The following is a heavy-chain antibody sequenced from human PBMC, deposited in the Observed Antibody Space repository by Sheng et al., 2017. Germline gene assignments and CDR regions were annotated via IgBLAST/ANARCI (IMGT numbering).Heavy chain of an antibody. D-gene: IGHD5-18*01. CDR3: AKGDTAMVTGFDY. V-gene: IGHV3-48*03. CDR2: ISSSGSTI. Sequence: EVQLVESGGGLVQPGGSLRLSCAASGFTFSSYKMNWVRQAPGKGLEWVSYISSSGSTIYYADSVKGRFTISRDNAKNSLYLQMNSLRAEDTAVYYCAKGDTAMVTGFDYWGQGTLVTVSS. J-gene: IGHJ4*02. CDR1: GFTFSSYK.